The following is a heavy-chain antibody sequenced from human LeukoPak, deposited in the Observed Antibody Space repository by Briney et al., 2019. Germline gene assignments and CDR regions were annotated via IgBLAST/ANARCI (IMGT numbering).Heavy chain of an antibody. CDR2: INPNSGGT. V-gene: IGHV1-2*02. Sequence: GASVKVSCKASGYTFTGYYMHWVRQAPGQGLEWMGCINPNSGGTNYAQKFQGRVTMTRDTSTSTAYMERSRLRSDDTAVYYCARGSPYYYDSSGYFRAYFQHWGQGTLVTVSS. J-gene: IGHJ1*01. CDR3: ARGSPYYYDSSGYFRAYFQH. CDR1: GYTFTGYY. D-gene: IGHD3-22*01.